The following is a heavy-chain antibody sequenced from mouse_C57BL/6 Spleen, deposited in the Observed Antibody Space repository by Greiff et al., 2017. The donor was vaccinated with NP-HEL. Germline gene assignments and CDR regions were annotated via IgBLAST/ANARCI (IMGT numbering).Heavy chain of an antibody. J-gene: IGHJ3*01. CDR1: GFSLTSYA. V-gene: IGHV2-9-1*01. Sequence: VQLKESGPGLVAPSQSLSITCTVSGFSLTSYAISWVRQPPGKGLEWLGLIWTGGGTNYNSALKSRLSISKDNSKSQVFLKMNSLQTDDTARYYCARNFDYGYAWFAYWGQGTLVTVSA. CDR3: ARNFDYGYAWFAY. CDR2: IWTGGGT. D-gene: IGHD2-2*01.